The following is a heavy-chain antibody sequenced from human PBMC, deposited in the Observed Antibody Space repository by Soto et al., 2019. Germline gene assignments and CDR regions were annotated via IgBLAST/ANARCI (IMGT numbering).Heavy chain of an antibody. J-gene: IGHJ6*02. CDR1: GYSFTRYG. D-gene: IGHD3-16*01. Sequence: QVHLVQSGAEVKNPGASVKVSCKASGYSFTRYGIGWARQAPGPGLEWMGWINAYNGNTNYAQNLQGRLTLTTDTSTNTAYMDLRSLRSNDTAIYYCAMVDVYVTPSPQDVWGQGTTVTVSS. CDR3: AMVDVYVTPSPQDV. V-gene: IGHV1-18*01. CDR2: INAYNGNT.